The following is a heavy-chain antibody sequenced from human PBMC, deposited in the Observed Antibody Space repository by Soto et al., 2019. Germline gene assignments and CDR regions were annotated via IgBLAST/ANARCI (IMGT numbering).Heavy chain of an antibody. CDR1: GYAFTTYG. J-gene: IGHJ4*02. Sequence: QVHLVQSGAEVKKPGASVKVSCKGSGYAFTTYGITWVRQAPGQGLEWMGWISPHNGNTNYAQKLQGRVTVTRDTSTSTAYMELRSLRSADTAVYYCARGRYGDYWGQGALVTVSS. V-gene: IGHV1-18*01. CDR3: ARGRYGDY. D-gene: IGHD1-1*01. CDR2: ISPHNGNT.